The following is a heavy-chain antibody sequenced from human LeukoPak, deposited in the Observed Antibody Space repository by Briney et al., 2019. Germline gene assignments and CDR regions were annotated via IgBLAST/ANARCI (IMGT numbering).Heavy chain of an antibody. D-gene: IGHD4-17*01. CDR1: GDSVSSNSAA. Sequence: SQTLSLTCAISGDSVSSNSAAWNWIRQSPSRGLEWLGRTYYRSKWYNDYAVSAKSRITINPDTSKNQFSLQLNSVTPEDTAVYYCARDWFDTDYGGYAGIDPWGQGTLVTVSS. V-gene: IGHV6-1*01. J-gene: IGHJ5*02. CDR2: TYYRSKWYN. CDR3: ARDWFDTDYGGYAGIDP.